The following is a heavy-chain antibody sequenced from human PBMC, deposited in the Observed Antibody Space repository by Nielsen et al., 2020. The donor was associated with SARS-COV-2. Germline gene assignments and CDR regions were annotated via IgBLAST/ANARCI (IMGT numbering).Heavy chain of an antibody. CDR3: ARDWSRAFDV. Sequence: GSLRLSCAASGFTFSSLWMSWVRQVPGKGLEWVADIKPDGSEKFYVDSVKGRFTISRDNAKNSMSLHMNSLRVEDTAVYYCARDWSRAFDVWGQGTMVTVSS. CDR1: GFTFSSLW. CDR2: IKPDGSEK. J-gene: IGHJ3*01. V-gene: IGHV3-7*01.